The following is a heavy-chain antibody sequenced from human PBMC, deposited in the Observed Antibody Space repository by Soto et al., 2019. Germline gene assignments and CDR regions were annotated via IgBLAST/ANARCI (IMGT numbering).Heavy chain of an antibody. Sequence: SETLSLTCTVSGGSVSSGSYYWSWIRQPPGKGLEWIGYIYYSGSTNYNPSLKSRVTISVDTSKNQFSLKLSSVTAADTAVYYCARGEKSYSSGWYTWFDPWGQGTPVTVSS. D-gene: IGHD6-19*01. CDR2: IYYSGST. J-gene: IGHJ5*02. CDR1: GGSVSSGSYY. V-gene: IGHV4-61*01. CDR3: ARGEKSYSSGWYTWFDP.